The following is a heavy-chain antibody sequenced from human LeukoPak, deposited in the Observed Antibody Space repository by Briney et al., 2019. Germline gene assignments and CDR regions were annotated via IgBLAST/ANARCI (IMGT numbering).Heavy chain of an antibody. V-gene: IGHV3-48*01. Sequence: GGALRLSCAASVFTFSNYRMNLGLEAPGNRLECGSYISSSSRTIYYADSVKGRLTISRDNAKNSLYLQMHDLRAEDTDVSYCARDDALYSNGSPPSNAFDIWGQGTMVTVSS. CDR2: ISSSSRTI. J-gene: IGHJ3*02. CDR1: VFTFSNYR. D-gene: IGHD3-22*01. CDR3: ARDDALYSNGSPPSNAFDI.